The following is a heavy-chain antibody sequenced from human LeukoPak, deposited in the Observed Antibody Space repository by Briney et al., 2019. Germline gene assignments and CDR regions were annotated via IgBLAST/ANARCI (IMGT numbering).Heavy chain of an antibody. CDR2: ISWDGGST. CDR1: GFTFDDYA. V-gene: IGHV3-43D*03. J-gene: IGHJ5*02. CDR3: AKDQDDYGDYGWFDP. Sequence: PGGSLRLSCAASGFTFDDYAMHWVRQAPGKGLEWVSLISWDGGSTYYADSVKGRFTISRDNSKNSLYLQMNSLRAEDTALYYCAKDQDDYGDYGWFDPWGQGTLVTVSS. D-gene: IGHD4-17*01.